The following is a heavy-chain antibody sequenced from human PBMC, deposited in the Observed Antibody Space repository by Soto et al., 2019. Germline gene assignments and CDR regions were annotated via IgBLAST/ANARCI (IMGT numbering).Heavy chain of an antibody. J-gene: IGHJ3*02. Sequence: VQPEQFGAGVKKAWFLGEIFCKGSWGTPKQQGFQLLRTAPWPGLEWGGGTIPVFNTAKYAPKFQGRVTIAADKSTNIAYMELGSLRSDDTAFYYCARGVYGSGNYYTGPSAFDIWGQGTLVIVSS. V-gene: IGHV1-69*06. CDR3: ARGVYGSGNYYTGPSAFDI. CDR2: TIPVFNTA. D-gene: IGHD3-10*01. CDR1: WGTPKQQG.